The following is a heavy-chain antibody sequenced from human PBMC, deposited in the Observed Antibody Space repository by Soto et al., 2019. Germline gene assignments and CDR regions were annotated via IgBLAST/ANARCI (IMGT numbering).Heavy chain of an antibody. V-gene: IGHV2-5*02. CDR1: GFSLTTSGVG. CDR2: IYWDDDK. CDR3: AHRVLRTVFGLVTTTAIYFDF. Sequence: QITLNESGPTQVKPRQTLTLTCTFSGFSLTTSGVGVGWIRQSPGKAPEWLALIYWDDDKRYSPSLKSRLTITKDTSKNLVVRTMADLDPADTATYYCAHRVLRTVFGLVTTTAIYFDFWGQGTPVAVSS. J-gene: IGHJ4*02. D-gene: IGHD3-3*01.